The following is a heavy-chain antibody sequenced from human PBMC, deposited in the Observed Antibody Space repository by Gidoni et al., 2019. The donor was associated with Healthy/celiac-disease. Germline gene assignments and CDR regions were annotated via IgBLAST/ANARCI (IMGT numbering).Heavy chain of an antibody. CDR3: ARGGRGYYFDY. D-gene: IGHD3-10*01. V-gene: IGHV3-7*05. CDR2: KKQDGSDK. CDR1: GFTFSSYW. Sequence: EVQLVESGGGLVQPGGSLRLSCAASGFTFSSYWMSWVRQAPGKGLEWVANKKQDGSDKSYVDSVKGRSTISRDNAKNSLYLQINSLRAGDTAVYYCARGGRGYYFDYWGQGTLVTVSS. J-gene: IGHJ4*02.